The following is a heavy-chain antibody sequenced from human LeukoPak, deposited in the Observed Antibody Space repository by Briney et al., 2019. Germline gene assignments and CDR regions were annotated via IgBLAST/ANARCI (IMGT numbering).Heavy chain of an antibody. CDR1: GFTFSSYA. CDR2: ISGSGGST. Sequence: GGSLRLSCAASGFTFSSYAMSWVRQAPGKGLEWVSAISGSGGSTYYADSVKGRFTISRDNSKNTLYLQMNSLRAEDTAVYYCRPSYDFWSGYSTFDYWGQGTLVTVSS. D-gene: IGHD3-3*01. J-gene: IGHJ4*02. V-gene: IGHV3-23*01. CDR3: RPSYDFWSGYSTFDY.